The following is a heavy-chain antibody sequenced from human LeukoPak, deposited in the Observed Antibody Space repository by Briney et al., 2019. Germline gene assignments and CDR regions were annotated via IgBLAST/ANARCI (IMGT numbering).Heavy chain of an antibody. J-gene: IGHJ4*02. V-gene: IGHV3-15*01. CDR1: GFTFSSYW. CDR2: IKSTTDGGTT. CDR3: ATESPQFDY. Sequence: GGSLRLSCAASGFTFSSYWMHWVRQAPGKGLEWVGRIKSTTDGGTTDYAAPVNGRFTISRDDSKNTLYLQMSSLKTEDTAVYYCATESPQFDYWGQGTLVTVSS.